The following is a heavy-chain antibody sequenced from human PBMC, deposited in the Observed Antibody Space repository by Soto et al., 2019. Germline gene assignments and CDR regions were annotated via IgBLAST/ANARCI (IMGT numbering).Heavy chain of an antibody. Sequence: SETLSLTCTVSGGAISGYYWTWIRQSAGKGLEWIGRIYSSGGTKYNPSLQSRVTMSLDTSKNQFSLRLSSVTAADTAVYYCARGQRFSDSFDPWGHGTLVTVSS. V-gene: IGHV4-4*07. CDR1: GGAISGYY. J-gene: IGHJ5*02. CDR2: IYSSGGT. CDR3: ARGQRFSDSFDP. D-gene: IGHD3-3*01.